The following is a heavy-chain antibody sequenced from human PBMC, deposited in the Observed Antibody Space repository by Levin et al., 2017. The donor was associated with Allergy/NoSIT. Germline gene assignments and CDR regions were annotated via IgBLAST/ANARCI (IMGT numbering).Heavy chain of an antibody. V-gene: IGHV3-7*01. CDR1: GFTFSSSW. CDR2: ITPDGGEI. D-gene: IGHD5-12*01. J-gene: IGHJ4*02. CDR3: TRDATRAPHDF. Sequence: LSLTCAASGFTFSSSWMSWVRQAPGKGLEWVANITPDGGEIHYLGAVEGRFTISRDNVAKSLFLQMNSLRADDTALYFCTRDATRAPHDFWGQGTLVTVSS.